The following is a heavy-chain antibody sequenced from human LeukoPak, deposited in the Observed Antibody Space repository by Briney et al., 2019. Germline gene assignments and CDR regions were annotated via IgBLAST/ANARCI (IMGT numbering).Heavy chain of an antibody. J-gene: IGHJ2*01. D-gene: IGHD4-23*01. Sequence: GGSLRLSCAASGFTFSSYWMSWVRQAPGKGLEWVANIKQGGSEKYYVDSVKGRFTISRDNAKNSLYLQMNSLRAEDTAVYYCARGHGGNSGYFDLWGRGTLVTVSS. CDR2: IKQGGSEK. V-gene: IGHV3-7*01. CDR3: ARGHGGNSGYFDL. CDR1: GFTFSSYW.